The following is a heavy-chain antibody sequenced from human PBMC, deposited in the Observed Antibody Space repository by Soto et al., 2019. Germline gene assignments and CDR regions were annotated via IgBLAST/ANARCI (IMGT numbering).Heavy chain of an antibody. CDR2: INGRSNYV. D-gene: IGHD4-17*01. Sequence: PGGSLRLSCVFSGFTFSTYTMNWVRQAPGKGLEWVSSINGRSNYVYYADSVKGRFTISRDNAKNSLYLQMNRLRAEHTAIYYCAKEYGVVGSSSAFDHWGPGTLVTVSS. V-gene: IGHV3-21*01. J-gene: IGHJ4*02. CDR1: GFTFSTYT. CDR3: AKEYGVVGSSSAFDH.